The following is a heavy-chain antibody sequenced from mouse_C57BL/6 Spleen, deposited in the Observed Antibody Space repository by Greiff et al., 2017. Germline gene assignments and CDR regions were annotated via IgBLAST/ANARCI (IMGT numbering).Heavy chain of an antibody. D-gene: IGHD1-2*01. Sequence: EVQLQESGGGLVKPGGSLKLSCAASGFTFSDYGMHWVRQAPEKGLEWVAYISSGSSTLYYADTVKGRFTISRDNAKNTLFLQMTSLRSEDTAMYYCARGYTDYWGQGTTLTVSS. J-gene: IGHJ2*01. V-gene: IGHV5-17*01. CDR3: ARGYTDY. CDR2: ISSGSSTL. CDR1: GFTFSDYG.